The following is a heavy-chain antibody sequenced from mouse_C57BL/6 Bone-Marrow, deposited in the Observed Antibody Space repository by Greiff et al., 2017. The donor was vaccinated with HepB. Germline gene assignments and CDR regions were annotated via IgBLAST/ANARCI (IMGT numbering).Heavy chain of an antibody. V-gene: IGHV3-6*01. CDR1: GYSITSGYY. D-gene: IGHD1-1*01. CDR3: ARAYYGSSAMDY. Sequence: EVKLQESGPGLVKPSQSLSLTCSVTGYSITSGYYWNWIRQFPGNKLEWMGYISYDGSNNYNPSLKNRISITRDTSKNQFFLKLNSVTTEDTATYYCARAYYGSSAMDYWGQGTSVTVSS. CDR2: ISYDGSN. J-gene: IGHJ4*01.